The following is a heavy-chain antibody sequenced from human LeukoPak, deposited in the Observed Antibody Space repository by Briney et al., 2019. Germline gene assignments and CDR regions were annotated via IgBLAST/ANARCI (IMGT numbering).Heavy chain of an antibody. CDR3: ARDGPTYSSSWWFDP. Sequence: GASVKVSCKASGYTFTSYYMHWVRQAPGQGLEWMGRINPNSGGTNYAQKFQGRVTMTRDTSISTAYMELSRLRSDDTAVYYCARDGPTYSSSWWFDPWGQGTLVTVSS. V-gene: IGHV1-2*06. CDR1: GYTFTSYY. J-gene: IGHJ5*02. CDR2: INPNSGGT. D-gene: IGHD6-13*01.